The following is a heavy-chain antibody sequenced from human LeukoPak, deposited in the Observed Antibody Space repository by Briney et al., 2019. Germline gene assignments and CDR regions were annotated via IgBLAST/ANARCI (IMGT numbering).Heavy chain of an antibody. CDR3: ARDTVWSGEPQPLFDY. Sequence: ASVKVSCKASGYTFTSYGISWVRQAPGQGLEWMGWISAYNGSTNYAQKLQGRVTMTTDTSTSTAYMELRSLRSDDTAVYYCARDTVWSGEPQPLFDYWGQGTLVTVSS. V-gene: IGHV1-18*01. J-gene: IGHJ4*02. CDR2: ISAYNGST. D-gene: IGHD3-10*01. CDR1: GYTFTSYG.